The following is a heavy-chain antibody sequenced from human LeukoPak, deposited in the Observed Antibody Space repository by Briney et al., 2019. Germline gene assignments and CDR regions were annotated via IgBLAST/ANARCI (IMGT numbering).Heavy chain of an antibody. D-gene: IGHD2-2*01. CDR2: IIPIFGTA. J-gene: IGHJ4*02. Sequence: GASVKVSCKASGGTFSSYAISWVRQAPGQGLEWMGGIIPIFGTANYAQKFQGRVTITADESTSTAYMELSSLRSEDTAVYYCAREGYCSSTSCSHGGYLGQGTLVTVSS. V-gene: IGHV1-69*13. CDR3: AREGYCSSTSCSHGGY. CDR1: GGTFSSYA.